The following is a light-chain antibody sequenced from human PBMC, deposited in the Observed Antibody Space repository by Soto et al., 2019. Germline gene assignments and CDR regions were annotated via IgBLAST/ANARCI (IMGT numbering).Light chain of an antibody. CDR2: GAS. CDR1: QSISSN. V-gene: IGKV3-15*01. CDR3: QQYNNWPFT. Sequence: EIVMTQSPATLSVSPGERATLSCRASQSISSNLAGYQQKPGQAPRLLIYGASTRATGIPATFSGSGSGTEFTHTISSLQSEDFAVYYCQQYNNWPFTFGPGTKVDIK. J-gene: IGKJ3*01.